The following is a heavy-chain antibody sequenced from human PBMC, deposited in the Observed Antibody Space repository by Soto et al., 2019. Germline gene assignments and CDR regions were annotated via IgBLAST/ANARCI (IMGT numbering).Heavy chain of an antibody. D-gene: IGHD4-17*01. CDR1: GFTFSSYA. CDR2: ISGSGGST. CDR3: AKDGDYGDYDVLGYYYYMDV. Sequence: GGSLRLSCAASGFTFSSYAMSWVRQAPGKGLEWVSAISGSGGSTYYADSVKGRFTISRDNSKNTLYLQMNSLRAEDTAVYYCAKDGDYGDYDVLGYYYYMDVWGKGTKVTVSS. V-gene: IGHV3-23*01. J-gene: IGHJ6*03.